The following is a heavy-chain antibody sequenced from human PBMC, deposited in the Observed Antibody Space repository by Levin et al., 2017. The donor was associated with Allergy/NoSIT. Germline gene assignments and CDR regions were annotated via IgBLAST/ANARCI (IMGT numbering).Heavy chain of an antibody. CDR1: GITSSIHW. V-gene: IGHV3-74*01. CDR3: ARDPYKSSAGSYYGFDY. Sequence: GGSLRLSCAISGITSSIHWMHWVRQAPGKGLVWVSRVNPDGSYRSYADSVKGRFTISRDNAKNTLYLQMNSLRAEDTAVYYCARDPYKSSAGSYYGFDYWGQGTLVTVSS. CDR2: VNPDGSYR. D-gene: IGHD3-10*01. J-gene: IGHJ4*02.